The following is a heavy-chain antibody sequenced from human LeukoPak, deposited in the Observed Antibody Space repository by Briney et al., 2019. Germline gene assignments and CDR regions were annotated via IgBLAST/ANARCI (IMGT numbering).Heavy chain of an antibody. V-gene: IGHV3-74*01. D-gene: IGHD3-3*01. CDR2: IGADGSSA. J-gene: IGHJ5*02. CDR1: GFTFSNYW. CDR3: ARSTFGVVLNWFDP. Sequence: GGSLRLSCAASGFTFSNYWMHWVRHAPGKGLVWVARIGADGSSATYVDSVKGRFTISRDNAKNTLYLQMNSLKVEDTAVYYCARSTFGVVLNWFDPWGQGTLVTVSS.